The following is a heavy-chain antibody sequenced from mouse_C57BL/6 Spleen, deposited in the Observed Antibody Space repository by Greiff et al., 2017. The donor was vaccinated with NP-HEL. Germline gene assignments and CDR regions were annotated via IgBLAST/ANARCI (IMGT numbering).Heavy chain of an antibody. Sequence: QVQLQQPGAELVKPGASVKLSCKASGYTFTSYWMQWVKQRPGQGLEWIGEIDPSDSYTNYNQKFKGKATLTVDTSSSTAYMQLSSLTSEDSAVYYWARGQLRPQAMDYWGQGTSVTVSS. V-gene: IGHV1-50*01. CDR2: IDPSDSYT. CDR3: ARGQLRPQAMDY. CDR1: GYTFTSYW. D-gene: IGHD3-2*02. J-gene: IGHJ4*01.